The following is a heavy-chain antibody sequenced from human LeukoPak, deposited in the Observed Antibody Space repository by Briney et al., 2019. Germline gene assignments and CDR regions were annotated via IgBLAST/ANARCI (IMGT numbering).Heavy chain of an antibody. CDR2: ISSTGGTT. CDR1: GFTFDDYA. Sequence: PGGSLRLSCAASGFTFDDYAMHWVRQGPGKGLEWVSGISSTGGTTYYADSVKGRFTITRDNSKNTLYLQMNSLRAEDTAVYYCAKSLTYDILTGYSYWGQGTLVTVSS. D-gene: IGHD3-9*01. J-gene: IGHJ4*02. V-gene: IGHV3-23*01. CDR3: AKSLTYDILTGYSY.